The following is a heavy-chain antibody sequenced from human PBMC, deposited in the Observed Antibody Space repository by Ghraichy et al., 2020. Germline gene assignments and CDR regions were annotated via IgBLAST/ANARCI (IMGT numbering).Heavy chain of an antibody. V-gene: IGHV1-2*02. CDR2: INPNSGAT. CDR1: GYTFTAYY. D-gene: IGHD4-11*01. CDR3: ARDFGTDYPPLVY. Sequence: ASVKVSCKASGYTFTAYYMHWVRQAPGQGLEWMGWINPNSGATKYTEKFQGRVTMTRDTSISTVYMELSRLRSDDTAVYYCARDFGTDYPPLVYWGQGALVAVSS. J-gene: IGHJ4*02.